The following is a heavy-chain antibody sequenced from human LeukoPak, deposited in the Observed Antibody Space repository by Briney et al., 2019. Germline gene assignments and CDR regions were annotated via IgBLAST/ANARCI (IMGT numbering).Heavy chain of an antibody. Sequence: PGGSLRLSCAASGFSFSRHGMHWVRLAPGKGLEWGAFIVYDGRSATYADSVKGRFTISRDNSKNTVYLQMNSLRAEDTAVYCCARFTGGDSSGYYEDWGQGTLVTVSS. V-gene: IGHV3-33*01. CDR2: IVYDGRSA. CDR1: GFSFSRHG. J-gene: IGHJ4*02. CDR3: ARFTGGDSSGYYED. D-gene: IGHD3-22*01.